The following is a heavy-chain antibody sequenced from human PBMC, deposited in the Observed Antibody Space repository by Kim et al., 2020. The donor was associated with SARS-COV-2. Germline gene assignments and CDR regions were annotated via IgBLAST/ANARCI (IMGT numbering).Heavy chain of an antibody. CDR2: T. V-gene: IGHV3-23*01. Sequence: TYSADSVKGRFTSYRDNSRNTLYLRRNSLRAEETAIYFCAKGGHFSPFDPWGQGTQVTVSS. J-gene: IGHJ5*02. CDR3: AKGGHFSPFDP.